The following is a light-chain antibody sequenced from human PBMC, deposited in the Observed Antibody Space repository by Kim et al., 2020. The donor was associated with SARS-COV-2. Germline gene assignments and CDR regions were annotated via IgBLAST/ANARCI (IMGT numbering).Light chain of an antibody. V-gene: IGLV3-19*01. CDR3: SSRDSSGNLV. J-gene: IGLJ2*01. Sequence: SSELTQDPAVSVALGQPVRITCQGDSLRNYYAIWYQQKPGQAPVLVIHAENSRPSGVPDRFSGSGSGNSASLTITGAQAEDGADYYCSSRDSSGNLVFGGGTQLTV. CDR2: AEN. CDR1: SLRNYY.